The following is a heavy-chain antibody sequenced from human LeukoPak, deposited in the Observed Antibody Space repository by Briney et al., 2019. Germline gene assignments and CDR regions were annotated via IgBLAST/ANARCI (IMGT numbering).Heavy chain of an antibody. CDR3: AKDHYSSCWYGWHFQQ. CDR1: GFTLSSYS. Sequence: GGSLTLSCPASGFTLSSYSMCWVRHAPGKGLEWVSAIRGSGGSTYYADSVKGRFTISRDNSKNTLYLQMDSLSAEDTALYYCAKDHYSSCWYGWHFQQWDQGTLVTVSS. D-gene: IGHD6-13*01. J-gene: IGHJ1*01. CDR2: IRGSGGST. V-gene: IGHV3-23*01.